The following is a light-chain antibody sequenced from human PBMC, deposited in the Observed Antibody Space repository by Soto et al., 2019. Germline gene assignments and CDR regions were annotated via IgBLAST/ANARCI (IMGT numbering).Light chain of an antibody. J-gene: IGLJ2*01. V-gene: IGLV2-11*01. CDR1: SSDVGAYNY. CDR2: DVS. Sequence: QSVLTQPRSVSGSPGQSVTISCTGTSSDVGAYNYVSWYQQHPGKAPKLMIYDVSKRPSGVPDRFSGSKSGNTASLTISGLQAEDEADYYCCSYAGSYTFPFGGGTKVTVL. CDR3: CSYAGSYTFP.